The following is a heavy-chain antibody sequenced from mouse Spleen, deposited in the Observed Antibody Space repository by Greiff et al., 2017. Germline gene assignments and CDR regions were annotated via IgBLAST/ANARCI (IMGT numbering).Heavy chain of an antibody. CDR1: GYTFTSYD. CDR3: ARTNLVGRGYFDY. V-gene: IGHV1-85*01. CDR2: IYPRDGST. Sequence: QVQLQQPGPELVKPGASVKLSCKASGYTFTSYDINWVKQRPGQGLEWIGWIYPRDGSTKYNEKFKGKATLTVDTSSSTAYMELHSLTSEDSAVYFCARTNLVGRGYFDYWGQGTTLTVSS. J-gene: IGHJ2*01. D-gene: IGHD4-1*01.